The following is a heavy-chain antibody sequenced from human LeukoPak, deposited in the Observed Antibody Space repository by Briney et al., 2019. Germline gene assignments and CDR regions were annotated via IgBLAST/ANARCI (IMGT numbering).Heavy chain of an antibody. D-gene: IGHD2-8*02. CDR1: GDSVSSNSAT. CDR2: TYYRSEWYN. CDR3: ARDQSWTTGFDV. J-gene: IGHJ3*01. V-gene: IGHV6-1*01. Sequence: SQTLSLTCAISGDSVSSNSATWNWTRQSPSRGLEWLGRTYYRSEWYNDYAISVKSRITINPDTSKNQFSLQLKSVTPEDTAVYYCARDQSWTTGFDVWGQGTIVTVSS.